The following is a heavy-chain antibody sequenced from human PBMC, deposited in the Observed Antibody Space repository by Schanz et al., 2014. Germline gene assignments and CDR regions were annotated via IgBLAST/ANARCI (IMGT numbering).Heavy chain of an antibody. J-gene: IGHJ4*02. CDR3: IRGDIMVVPVAHF. D-gene: IGHD2-2*01. V-gene: IGHV3-30*04. CDR2: IRYDGSNT. Sequence: QVQLVESGGGVVQPGRSLRLSCAASGFTMITYAMHWVRQPPGKGLEWVAIIRYDGSNTYHADSVKGRFTISRDNSKNTLYLQMNSLRAEDTAVYYCIRGDIMVVPVAHFWGQGILVTVSS. CDR1: GFTMITYA.